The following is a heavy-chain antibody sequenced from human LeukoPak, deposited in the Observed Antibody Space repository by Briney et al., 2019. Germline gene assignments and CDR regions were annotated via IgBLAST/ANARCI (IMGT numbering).Heavy chain of an antibody. V-gene: IGHV4-59*01. D-gene: IGHD3-10*01. CDR2: IYYSGST. CDR3: ARVGGSNYYYYGMDV. J-gene: IGHJ6*02. CDR1: GGSISSYY. Sequence: SETLSLTCTVSGGSISSYYWSWIRQPPGKGLEWIGYIYYSGSTNYNPSLKSRVTISVDTSKNQFSLKLSSVTAADTAVYYCARVGGSNYYYYGMDVWGQGTTVAVSS.